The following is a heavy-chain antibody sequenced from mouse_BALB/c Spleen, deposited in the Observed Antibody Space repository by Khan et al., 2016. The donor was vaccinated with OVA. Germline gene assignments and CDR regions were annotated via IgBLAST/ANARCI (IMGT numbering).Heavy chain of an antibody. J-gene: IGHJ3*01. CDR1: GYTFTNYW. D-gene: IGHD1-1*01. CDR3: VNHGSSSAWYTY. CDR2: VHPSTGYT. Sequence: VQLQQSGAELAKPGASVKMSCKASGYTFTNYWMHWVKQRPGQGLEWIGYVHPSTGYTEYNQKFKDKATLTADKSSSTAYMQFSSLTSEDSAVYYCVNHGSSSAWYTYWGQGTLVTVSA. V-gene: IGHV1-7*01.